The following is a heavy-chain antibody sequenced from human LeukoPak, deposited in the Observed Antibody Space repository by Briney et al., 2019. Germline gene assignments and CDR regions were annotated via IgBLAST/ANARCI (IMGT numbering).Heavy chain of an antibody. CDR3: SKESHPGA. J-gene: IGHJ5*02. CDR1: GFTFSNYA. Sequence: PGGSLRLSCAASGFTFSNYAMSWVRQAPGKGLEWVSVISVIGGNTQYADSVKGRFTISRDNSKNTLYLQMNSLRGEDTAVYYCSKESHPGAWGQGTLVTVSS. V-gene: IGHV3-23*01. CDR2: ISVIGGNT.